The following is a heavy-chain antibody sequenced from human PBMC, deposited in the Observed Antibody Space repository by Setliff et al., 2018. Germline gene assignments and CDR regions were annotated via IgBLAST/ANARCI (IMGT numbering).Heavy chain of an antibody. D-gene: IGHD1-7*01. Sequence: GESLKISCKGSGYNFASYWIAWVRQMPGKGLEWVANINQDGSGKYYVDSVLGRFTISRDNIKNTAFLQMNSLRADDTAMYYCARDQFRNSGGLYCWGQGTLVTVSS. CDR1: GYNFASYW. V-gene: IGHV3-7*01. J-gene: IGHJ4*02. CDR2: INQDGSGK. CDR3: ARDQFRNSGGLYC.